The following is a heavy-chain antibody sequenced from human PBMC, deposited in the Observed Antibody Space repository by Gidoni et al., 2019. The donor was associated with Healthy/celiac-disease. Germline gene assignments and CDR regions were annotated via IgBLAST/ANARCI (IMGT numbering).Heavy chain of an antibody. D-gene: IGHD3-9*01. CDR3: ARGEPITIFKS. CDR2: ISYDGSNK. V-gene: IGHV3-30*04. CDR1: GFTFSSYA. J-gene: IGHJ4*02. Sequence: QVQLVESGGGVVQPGRSLRLSCAASGFTFSSYAMHWVRQVPGKGLEWVAVISYDGSNKYYADSVKGRFTISRDNSKNTLYLQMNSLRAEDTAVYYCARGEPITIFKSWGQGTLVTVSS.